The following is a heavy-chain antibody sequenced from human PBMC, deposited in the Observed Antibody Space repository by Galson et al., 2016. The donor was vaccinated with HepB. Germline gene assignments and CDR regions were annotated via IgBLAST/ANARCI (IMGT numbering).Heavy chain of an antibody. CDR1: DGSFRGYY. Sequence: TLSLTCVVSDGSFRGYYWSWIRQPPGKGLEWIGEVTDTGTTNYSPSLKGRITMSLDTSKTQFSLTLSSVTAADTAVYYCARYGGNSVYYYGMDVWGQGTTVTVSS. D-gene: IGHD4-23*01. J-gene: IGHJ6*02. V-gene: IGHV4-34*10. CDR2: VTDTGTT. CDR3: ARYGGNSVYYYGMDV.